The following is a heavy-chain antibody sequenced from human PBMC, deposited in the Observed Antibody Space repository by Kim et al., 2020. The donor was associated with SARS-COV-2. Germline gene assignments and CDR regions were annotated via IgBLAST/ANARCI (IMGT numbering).Heavy chain of an antibody. Sequence: ASVKVSCKASGYTFTGYYMHWVRQAPGQGLEWMGWINPNSGGTNYAQKFQGRVTMTRDTSISTAYMELSRLRSDDTAVYYCARPIQLWGNDAFDIWGQGTMVTVSS. J-gene: IGHJ3*02. D-gene: IGHD5-18*01. CDR3: ARPIQLWGNDAFDI. V-gene: IGHV1-2*02. CDR1: GYTFTGYY. CDR2: INPNSGGT.